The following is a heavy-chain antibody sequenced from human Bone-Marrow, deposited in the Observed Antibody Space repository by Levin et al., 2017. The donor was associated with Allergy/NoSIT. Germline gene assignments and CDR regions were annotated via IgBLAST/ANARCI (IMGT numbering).Heavy chain of an antibody. CDR3: ARNLRGSSAYDAFDI. J-gene: IGHJ3*02. Sequence: GESLKISCAAAGFTFREYWMTWVRQTPGRGLEWVASIDQHGSQKYYVDSLKGRFTISRDNAKNSVDLQMNYLRDDDTAVYYCARNLRGSSAYDAFDIWGHGTMVTFSS. CDR2: IDQHGSQK. CDR1: GFTFREYW. V-gene: IGHV3-7*03. D-gene: IGHD5-12*01.